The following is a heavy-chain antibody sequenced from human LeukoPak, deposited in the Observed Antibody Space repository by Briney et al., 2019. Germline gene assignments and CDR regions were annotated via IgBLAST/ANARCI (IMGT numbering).Heavy chain of an antibody. D-gene: IGHD2-2*01. CDR1: GGTFSSYV. V-gene: IGHV1-69*13. CDR3: ARVRIVVVPAAGYYYYYYMDV. J-gene: IGHJ6*03. Sequence: SVKVSCKASGGTFSSYVISWVRQAPGQGLEWMGGIIPIFGTANYAQKFQGRVTITADESTSTAYMELSSLRSEDTAVYYCARVRIVVVPAAGYYYYYYMDVWGKGTTVTVSS. CDR2: IIPIFGTA.